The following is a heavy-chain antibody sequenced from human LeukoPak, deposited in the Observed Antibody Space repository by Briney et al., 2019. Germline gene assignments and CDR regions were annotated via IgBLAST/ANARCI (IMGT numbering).Heavy chain of an antibody. D-gene: IGHD6-19*01. Sequence: PGGSLRLSCAASGFTFSSYGMHWVRQAPGKGLEWVANIKQDGSEKYYLDSVKGRFTISRDNAKKTVYLQMNSLRAEDTAVYYCATIEAVRFHYWGQGTLVTVSS. CDR3: ATIEAVRFHY. CDR1: GFTFSSYG. J-gene: IGHJ4*02. CDR2: IKQDGSEK. V-gene: IGHV3-7*01.